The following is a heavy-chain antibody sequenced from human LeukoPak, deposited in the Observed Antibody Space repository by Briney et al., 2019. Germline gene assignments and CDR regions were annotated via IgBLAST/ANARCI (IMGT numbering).Heavy chain of an antibody. CDR2: INPNSGGT. Sequence: ASVKVSCKASGYTFTCYYMHWVRQAPGQGLEWMGWINPNSGGTNYAQKFQGRVTMTRDTSISTAYMELSRLRSDNTAVYYCARDRTLVRDYSYGMDVWGQGTTVTVSS. V-gene: IGHV1-2*02. D-gene: IGHD6-13*01. J-gene: IGHJ6*02. CDR3: ARDRTLVRDYSYGMDV. CDR1: GYTFTCYY.